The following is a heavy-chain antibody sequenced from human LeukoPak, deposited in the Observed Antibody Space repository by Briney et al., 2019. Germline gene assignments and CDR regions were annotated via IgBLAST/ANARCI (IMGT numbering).Heavy chain of an antibody. CDR2: ISWNSGST. CDR3: AKDSRSSPRSGSFDY. D-gene: IGHD1-26*01. Sequence: GGSLRLSCAASGFTFDDYAMHWVRQAPGKGLEWVSGISWNSGSTGYADSVKGRFTISRDNAKNSLYLQMNSLRAEDTALYYCAKDSRSSPRSGSFDYWGQGTLVTVSS. V-gene: IGHV3-9*01. J-gene: IGHJ4*02. CDR1: GFTFDDYA.